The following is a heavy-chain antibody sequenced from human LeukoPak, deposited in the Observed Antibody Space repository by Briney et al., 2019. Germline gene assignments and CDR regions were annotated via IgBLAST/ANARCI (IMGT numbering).Heavy chain of an antibody. J-gene: IGHJ6*03. V-gene: IGHV4-4*09. CDR2: IYTSGST. CDR3: ARHKGYRQVDYYYYYMDV. Sequence: SETLSLTCTVSGGSISSYYWSWIRQPPGKGLEWIGYIYTSGSTNYNPSLKSRVTISVDTSKNQFSLKLSSVTAADTAVYYCARHKGYRQVDYYYYYMDVWGKGTTVTVSS. D-gene: IGHD5-18*01. CDR1: GGSISSYY.